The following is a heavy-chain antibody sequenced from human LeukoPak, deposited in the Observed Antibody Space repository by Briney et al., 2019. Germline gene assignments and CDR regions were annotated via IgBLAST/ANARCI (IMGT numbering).Heavy chain of an antibody. D-gene: IGHD2-15*01. CDR1: GFTFINFG. Sequence: GESLRLSCAASGFTFINFGMHWVRQAPGKGPEWVALIWYDGSKEYYADSVKGRFTISRDNSKNALYLQMNSLEAEDTAMYYCARDLDRATPTPDYWGQGTLVTVSS. J-gene: IGHJ4*02. V-gene: IGHV3-33*01. CDR3: ARDLDRATPTPDY. CDR2: IWYDGSKE.